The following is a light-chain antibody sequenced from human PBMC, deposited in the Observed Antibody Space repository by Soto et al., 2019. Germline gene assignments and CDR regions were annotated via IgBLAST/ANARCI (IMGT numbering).Light chain of an antibody. CDR2: DVS. V-gene: IGLV2-11*01. Sequence: QSVLTQPRSLSASPGQSGTISCTGTSSDVGGYNYVSWFQQHPGKAPKVMIYDVSKRPSGVPDRFSGSKSGNTASLTISGLQAEDEADYYCCSYAGSYTYVFGTGTKVTVL. J-gene: IGLJ1*01. CDR1: SSDVGGYNY. CDR3: CSYAGSYTYV.